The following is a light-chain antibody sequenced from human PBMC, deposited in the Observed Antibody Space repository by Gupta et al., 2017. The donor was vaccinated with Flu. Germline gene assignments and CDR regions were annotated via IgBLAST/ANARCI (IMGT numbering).Light chain of an antibody. J-gene: IGKJ4*01. CDR2: DAS. V-gene: IGKV3-15*01. Sequence: EIVMTQSPATLSVSPGERATLSCRASQSISNNLAWYQQKPGQAPRLLIYDASTRANGIPARFSASGSGTEFTLTISSLQSEDFSIYYCQLENPWPFGEGTKVEIK. CDR1: QSISNN. CDR3: QLENPWP.